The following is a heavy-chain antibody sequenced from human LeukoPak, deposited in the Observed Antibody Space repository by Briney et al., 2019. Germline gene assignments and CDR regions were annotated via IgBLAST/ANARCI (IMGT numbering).Heavy chain of an antibody. V-gene: IGHV1-58*01. Sequence: SVKVSCKASGFTFTSSAVQLVRQARGQRLEWIGWIVVGSGNTNYAQKFQERVAITRDMSTSTAYMELSSLRSEDTAVYYCAAGGIAVAPMTFDIWGQGTMVTVSS. CDR1: GFTFTSSA. D-gene: IGHD6-19*01. CDR3: AAGGIAVAPMTFDI. CDR2: IVVGSGNT. J-gene: IGHJ3*02.